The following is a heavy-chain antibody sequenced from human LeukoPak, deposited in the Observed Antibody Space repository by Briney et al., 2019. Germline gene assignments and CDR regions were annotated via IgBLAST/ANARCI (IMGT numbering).Heavy chain of an antibody. CDR1: GGSISSYY. J-gene: IGHJ4*01. V-gene: IGHV4-4*07. CDR2: IYTSGST. Sequence: PSETLSLTCSVSGGSISSYYWSWIRQPAGKGLELIGRIYTSGSTNFNPSLTNRVTMSVDTSKNEFSLKLSSVTAADTAVYFCARGIYGDYGLGYWGHGTLVTVSS. D-gene: IGHD4-17*01. CDR3: ARGIYGDYGLGY.